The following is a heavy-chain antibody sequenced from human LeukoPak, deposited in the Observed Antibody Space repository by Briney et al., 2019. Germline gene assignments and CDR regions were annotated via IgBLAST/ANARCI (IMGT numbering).Heavy chain of an antibody. V-gene: IGHV3-53*04. CDR1: GFTVSSNY. CDR3: VYVDTVMATGDY. Sequence: PGGTLRLSCAASGFTVSSNYMNWVRQAPGKGLEWVSVIYSSGSTYYADSVKGRLTVSRHNSKNTLNLQMNSLRAEDTAVYYCVYVDTVMATGDYWGQGTLVTVSS. D-gene: IGHD4-11*01. J-gene: IGHJ4*02. CDR2: IYSSGST.